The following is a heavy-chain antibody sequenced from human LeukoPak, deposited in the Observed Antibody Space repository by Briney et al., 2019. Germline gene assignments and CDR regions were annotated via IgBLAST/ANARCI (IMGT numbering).Heavy chain of an antibody. CDR3: AKDFTSIPAAGEY. V-gene: IGHV3-9*01. CDR1: GFTFDEYA. D-gene: IGHD6-25*01. Sequence: GGSLRLSCAASGFTFDEYAMLWVRQAPGKGLEWVSGISWNSGSIGYADSVKGRFTISRDNAKNSLYLQMNSLRAEDTALYYCAKDFTSIPAAGEYWGQGTLVTVSS. CDR2: ISWNSGSI. J-gene: IGHJ4*02.